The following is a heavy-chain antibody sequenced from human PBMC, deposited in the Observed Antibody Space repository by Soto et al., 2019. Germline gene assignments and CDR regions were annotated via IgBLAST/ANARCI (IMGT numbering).Heavy chain of an antibody. Sequence: SETLSLTCTVSRGYVNTFHWSWVRQPAGKGLEWIGRIFPNGNTDYSPSLKSRVTLSVDTSKNQFSLKLSSVTAADTGVYYCASHPLNWSDADSWGQGVLVTVSS. CDR1: RGYVNTFH. J-gene: IGHJ4*02. V-gene: IGHV4-4*07. CDR3: ASHPLNWSDADS. CDR2: IFPNGNT. D-gene: IGHD1-1*01.